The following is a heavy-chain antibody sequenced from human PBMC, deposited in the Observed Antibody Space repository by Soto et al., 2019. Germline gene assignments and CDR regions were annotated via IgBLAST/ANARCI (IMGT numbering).Heavy chain of an antibody. CDR1: GGSFSAYS. CDR2: INHSGST. Sequence: QVQLQQWGAGLLKPSETLSLTCAVYGGSFSAYSWTWIRRPPGTGLEWIGEINHSGSTNYNPSLKGRVTISVDTSKNQFSLKLTSVTAADTAVYYCARDKITGLFDYWGQGALVTVSS. V-gene: IGHV4-34*01. CDR3: ARDKITGLFDY. D-gene: IGHD2-8*02. J-gene: IGHJ4*02.